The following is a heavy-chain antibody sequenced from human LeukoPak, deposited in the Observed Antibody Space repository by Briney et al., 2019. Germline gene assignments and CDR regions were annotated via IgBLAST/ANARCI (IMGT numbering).Heavy chain of an antibody. D-gene: IGHD1-1*01. Sequence: GGSLRLSCAASGFTVSSNYMSWVRQAPGKGLEWVSVIYSGGSTYYADSVKGRFTISRDNSKNTLYLQMNSLRAEDTAVYYCARRERYPTSSQHQGIDYWGQGTLVTVSS. V-gene: IGHV3-53*01. CDR1: GFTVSSNY. CDR3: ARRERYPTSSQHQGIDY. CDR2: IYSGGST. J-gene: IGHJ4*02.